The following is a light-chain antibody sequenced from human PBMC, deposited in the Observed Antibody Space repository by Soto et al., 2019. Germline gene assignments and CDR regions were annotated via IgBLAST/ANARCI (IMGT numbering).Light chain of an antibody. CDR2: DNN. Sequence: QAVVTQPPSVSAAPGQKVTISCSGSSSNIGNNYVSWYQQLPGTAPKLLIYDNNKRPSGIPDRFSGSKSGTSATLGITGLQTGDEADYYCGTWDSSLSAWVFGGGTKLT. V-gene: IGLV1-51*01. J-gene: IGLJ2*01. CDR3: GTWDSSLSAWV. CDR1: SSNIGNNY.